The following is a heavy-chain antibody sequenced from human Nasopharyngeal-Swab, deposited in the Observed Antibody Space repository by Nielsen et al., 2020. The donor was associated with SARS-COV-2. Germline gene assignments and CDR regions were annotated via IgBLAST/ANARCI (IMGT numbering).Heavy chain of an antibody. CDR2: ISSSGSTI. Sequence: GGPLRLPCAPSGFTFSSYEINGARQAPGKGLEWVSYISSSGSTIYYADSVKGRFTISRDNAKNSLYLQMNSLRAEDTAVYYCARVSGYSGYDFYNWFDPWGQGTLVTVSS. CDR3: ARVSGYSGYDFYNWFDP. V-gene: IGHV3-48*03. J-gene: IGHJ5*02. CDR1: GFTFSSYE. D-gene: IGHD5-12*01.